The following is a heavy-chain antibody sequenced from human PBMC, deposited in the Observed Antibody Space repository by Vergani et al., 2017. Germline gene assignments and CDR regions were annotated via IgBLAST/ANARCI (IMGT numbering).Heavy chain of an antibody. CDR3: ATCLDSSGYQNWFDP. D-gene: IGHD3-22*01. CDR1: GYTFTSYG. V-gene: IGHV1-18*01. CDR2: ISAYNGNT. J-gene: IGHJ5*02. Sequence: QVQLVQSGAEVKKPGASVKVSCKASGYTFTSYGISWVRQAPGQGLEWMGWISAYNGNTNYAQKFQGRVTITADTSTDTAYMELSSLRSEDTAVYYCATCLDSSGYQNWFDPWGQGTLVTVSS.